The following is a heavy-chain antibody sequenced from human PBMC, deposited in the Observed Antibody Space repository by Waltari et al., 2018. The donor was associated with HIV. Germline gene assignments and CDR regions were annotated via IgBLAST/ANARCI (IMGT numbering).Heavy chain of an antibody. V-gene: IGHV3-23*01. CDR3: AKEGIAGRPSVPDY. CDR2: IGGSGGST. CDR1: GFTFSSYA. J-gene: IGHJ4*02. D-gene: IGHD6-6*01. Sequence: EVQLLESGGGLVQPGGSLRLSCAASGFTFSSYAMSWVRQAPGNVLEWVSVIGGSGGSTSYADFVKGRFTISRDNSKNTLYLQMNSLRAEDTAVYYCAKEGIAGRPSVPDYWGQGTLVTVSS.